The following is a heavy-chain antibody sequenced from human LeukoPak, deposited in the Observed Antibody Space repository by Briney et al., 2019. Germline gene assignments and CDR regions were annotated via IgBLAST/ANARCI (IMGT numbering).Heavy chain of an antibody. J-gene: IGHJ6*03. CDR1: GFVFSNYG. D-gene: IGHD6-13*01. Sequence: GGSLRLSCAASGFVFSNYGMSWVRQAPGKGLEWVSAVRGNAGTTYYADSVKGRFTIFRDNSKNMLYLQMNSLRVEDTAVYYCAKGGYSSSWQTDYYYYYMDVWGKGTAVTVSS. CDR3: AKGGYSSSWQTDYYYYYMDV. V-gene: IGHV3-23*01. CDR2: VRGNAGTT.